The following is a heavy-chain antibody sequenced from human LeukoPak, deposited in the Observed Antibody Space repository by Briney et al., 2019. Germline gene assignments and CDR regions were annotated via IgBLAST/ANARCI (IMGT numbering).Heavy chain of an antibody. CDR2: IKSKTDGGTT. CDR1: GFTFSNAW. J-gene: IGHJ4*02. Sequence: GGSLRLSCAASGFTFSNAWMSWVRQAPGKGLELVGRIKSKTDGGTTDYAAPVKGRFTISRDDSKNTLYLQMNSLKTEDTSVYYCTTVGYYGSGYYFDYWGQGTLVTVSS. V-gene: IGHV3-15*01. CDR3: TTVGYYGSGYYFDY. D-gene: IGHD3-10*01.